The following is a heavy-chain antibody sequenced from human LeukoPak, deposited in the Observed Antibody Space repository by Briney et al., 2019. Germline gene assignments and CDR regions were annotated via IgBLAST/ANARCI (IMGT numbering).Heavy chain of an antibody. CDR1: GFSFSGYA. V-gene: IGHV3-30*04. Sequence: SGGSLRLSCAASGFSFSGYAIHWVRQAPGKGLEWVALISYNGGRKDYADSVKGRFTIDRDNSKNTVYLQMNSLRPDDTGIYSCARQESRNYQYEGLDYWGQGNLDTVSS. CDR2: ISYNGGRK. CDR3: ARQESRNYQYEGLDY. J-gene: IGHJ4*02. D-gene: IGHD3-16*01.